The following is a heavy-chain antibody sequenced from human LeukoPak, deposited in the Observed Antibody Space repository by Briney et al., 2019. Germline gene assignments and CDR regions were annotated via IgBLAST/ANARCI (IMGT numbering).Heavy chain of an antibody. D-gene: IGHD3-3*01. CDR2: IYYSGST. V-gene: IGHV4-30-4*01. CDR1: GGSISSGDYY. CDR3: ARSGVVTKGSGDY. J-gene: IGHJ4*02. Sequence: PSQTLSLTCTVSGGSISSGDYYWSWIRQPPGKGLEWIGYIYYSGSTYYNPSLKSRVTISVGTSKNQFSLKLSSVTAADTAVYYCARSGVVTKGSGDYWGQGTLVTVSS.